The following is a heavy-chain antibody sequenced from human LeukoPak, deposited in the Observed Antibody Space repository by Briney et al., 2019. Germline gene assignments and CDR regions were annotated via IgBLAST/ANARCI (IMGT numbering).Heavy chain of an antibody. J-gene: IGHJ4*02. CDR1: GGTFSSYA. D-gene: IGHD3-22*01. CDR2: IIPIFGIA. Sequence: ASVKVSCKASGGTFSSYAISWVRQAPGQGLEWMGRIIPIFGIANYAQKFQGRVTITADKSTSTAYMELSSLRSEDTAVYYCARERGTYYYDSSGYSSWGQGTLVTVSS. CDR3: ARERGTYYYDSSGYSS. V-gene: IGHV1-69*04.